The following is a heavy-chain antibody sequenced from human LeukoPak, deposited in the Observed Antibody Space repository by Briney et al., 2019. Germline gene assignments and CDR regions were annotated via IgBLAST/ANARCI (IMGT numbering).Heavy chain of an antibody. D-gene: IGHD3-9*01. Sequence: GGSLRLSCAGSGFTFSSYNMHWVRQAPGKALEWVAVISSDGGYKYYADSVKGRFTISRDNSKNTLYLQMNSLRAEDTAMYYCAKDYAWSLDYWGQGTLVTVSS. V-gene: IGHV3-30*18. CDR3: AKDYAWSLDY. CDR2: ISSDGGYK. CDR1: GFTFSSYN. J-gene: IGHJ4*02.